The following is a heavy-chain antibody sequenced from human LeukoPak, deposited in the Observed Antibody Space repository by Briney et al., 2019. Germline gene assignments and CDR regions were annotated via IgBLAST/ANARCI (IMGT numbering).Heavy chain of an antibody. CDR2: IIPIFGTA. Sequence: SVKVSCKASGGTFSSYAISWVRQAPGQGLEWMGGIIPIFGTANYAQKFQGRVTITTDESTSTAYMELSSLRSEDTAVYYCARDKAVTTEVAQHFQHWGQGTLVTVSS. D-gene: IGHD4-23*01. J-gene: IGHJ1*01. CDR1: GGTFSSYA. CDR3: ARDKAVTTEVAQHFQH. V-gene: IGHV1-69*05.